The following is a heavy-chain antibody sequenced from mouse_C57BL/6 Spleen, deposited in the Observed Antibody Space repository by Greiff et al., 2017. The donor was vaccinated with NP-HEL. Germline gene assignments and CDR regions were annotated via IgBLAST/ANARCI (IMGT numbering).Heavy chain of an antibody. J-gene: IGHJ2*01. CDR3: ARGPSYLRHYFAY. D-gene: IGHD5-1*01. CDR2: INPSSGYT. Sequence: VQLHQSGAELAKPGASVKLSCKASGYTFTSYWMHWVKQRPGQGLEWIGYINPSSGYTKYNQKFKDKATLTADKSSSTAYMQLSSLTYEDSAVYYCARGPSYLRHYFAYWGQGTTLTVSS. V-gene: IGHV1-7*01. CDR1: GYTFTSYW.